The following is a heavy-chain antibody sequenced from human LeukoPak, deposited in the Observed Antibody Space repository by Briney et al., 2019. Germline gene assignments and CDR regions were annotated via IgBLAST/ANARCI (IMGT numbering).Heavy chain of an antibody. CDR3: ARGRLAVAGWIDY. V-gene: IGHV3-33*08. CDR2: IWDAGTRK. D-gene: IGHD6-19*01. Sequence: GGSLRLSCAASGFTFTNYAMSWVRQAPGKGLEWVAVIWDAGTRKHYADSVKGRFTISRDSSKNTLSLQMISLRAEDTAVYYCARGRLAVAGWIDYWGQGTLVTVSS. J-gene: IGHJ4*02. CDR1: GFTFTNYA.